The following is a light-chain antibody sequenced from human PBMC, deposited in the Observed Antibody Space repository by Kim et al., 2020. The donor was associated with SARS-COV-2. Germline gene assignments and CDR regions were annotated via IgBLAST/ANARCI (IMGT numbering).Light chain of an antibody. V-gene: IGKV1-8*01. J-gene: IGKJ4*01. Sequence: ASTGDRVTITFRASQGISSYLAWYQQKPGNAPKLLIYAASTLQSGVPSRFSGSGSGTDFTLTISCLQSEDFATYYCQQYYSYPLTFGGGTKVDIK. CDR2: AAS. CDR3: QQYYSYPLT. CDR1: QGISSY.